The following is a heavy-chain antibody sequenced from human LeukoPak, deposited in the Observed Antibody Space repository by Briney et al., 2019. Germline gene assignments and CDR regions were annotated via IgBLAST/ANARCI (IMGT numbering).Heavy chain of an antibody. D-gene: IGHD6-13*01. CDR1: GYIFTNYG. Sequence: GASVKVSCKASGYIFTNYGVSWVRQAPGQGLEWMGWISAYNGNTNYAQNLQGRVTMTTDTSTSTAYMELGSLRSDDTAVYYCARDVKETPIALDYWGQGTLVTVSS. CDR2: ISAYNGNT. J-gene: IGHJ4*02. V-gene: IGHV1-18*01. CDR3: ARDVKETPIALDY.